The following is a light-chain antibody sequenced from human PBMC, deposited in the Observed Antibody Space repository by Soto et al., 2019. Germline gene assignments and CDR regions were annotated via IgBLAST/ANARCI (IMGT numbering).Light chain of an antibody. CDR1: SGHSSYA. Sequence: QPVLTQSPSASASLGAXVKLTCTLSSGHSSYAIAWHQQQPEKGPRYLMKLNSDGSHSKGDGIPDRLSGSSSGAERYLTISSLQSADEADSYCQTWGTGTHVVFGGGTKLTVL. CDR2: LNSDGSH. J-gene: IGLJ2*01. V-gene: IGLV4-69*01. CDR3: QTWGTGTHVV.